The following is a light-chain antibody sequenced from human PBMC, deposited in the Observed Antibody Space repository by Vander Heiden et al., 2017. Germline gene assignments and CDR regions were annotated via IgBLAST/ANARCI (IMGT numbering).Light chain of an antibody. J-gene: IGKJ3*01. V-gene: IGKV4-1*01. CDR1: QSVLYSSNNKNY. CDR3: QQDYSTHP. Sequence: DIVMTQSPESLAVSLGDRATINCKSSQSVLYSSNNKNYLAWYQQKPGQPPKLLIYWASTRESGVPDRFSGSGSGTDFTLTSSSLQAEDVAVYYWQQDYSTHPFGRGTKVDIK. CDR2: WAS.